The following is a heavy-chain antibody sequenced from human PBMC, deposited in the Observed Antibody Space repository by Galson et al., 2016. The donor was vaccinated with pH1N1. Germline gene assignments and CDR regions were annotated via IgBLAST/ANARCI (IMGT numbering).Heavy chain of an antibody. Sequence: QSGAEVKKSGESLKISCEASGYTFTDYWIGWVRQTPGTGLAWIGIIYPRDSDTRYRPSFQGHVTFSADESISSAYLQWSSLKASDSGIYYCVREAPSGFYSHWGQGTLVTVSS. V-gene: IGHV5-51*01. D-gene: IGHD3-22*01. CDR3: VREAPSGFYSH. CDR1: GYTFTDYW. CDR2: IYPRDSDT. J-gene: IGHJ4*02.